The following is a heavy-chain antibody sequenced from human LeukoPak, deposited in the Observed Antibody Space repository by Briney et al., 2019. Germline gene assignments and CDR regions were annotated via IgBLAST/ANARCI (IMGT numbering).Heavy chain of an antibody. J-gene: IGHJ6*03. CDR1: GGSISSHY. CDR3: ARTSYISGWSYYYYMDV. CDR2: IYYSGST. D-gene: IGHD6-19*01. Sequence: SETLSLTCTVSGGSISSHYWSWIRQPPGKGLEWIGYIYYSGSTNYNPSLKSRVTISVDTSKNQFSLKLSSVTAADTAVYYCARTSYISGWSYYYYMDVWGKGTTVTVSS. V-gene: IGHV4-59*11.